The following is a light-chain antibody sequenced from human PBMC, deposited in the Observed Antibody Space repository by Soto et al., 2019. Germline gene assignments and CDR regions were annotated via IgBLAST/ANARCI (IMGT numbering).Light chain of an antibody. V-gene: IGKV3-15*01. CDR1: QSVSSY. Sequence: EIVLTQSPATLSLSPGERATLSCRASQSVSSYLAWYQQKPGQAPRLLIYGASTRATGIPARFSGSGSGTEFTLTISSLQSEDFATYYCQQSYSSPITFGQGTRLEI. CDR2: GAS. J-gene: IGKJ5*01. CDR3: QQSYSSPIT.